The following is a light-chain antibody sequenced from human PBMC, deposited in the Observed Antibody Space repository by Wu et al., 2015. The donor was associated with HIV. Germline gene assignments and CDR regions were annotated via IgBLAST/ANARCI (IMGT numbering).Light chain of an antibody. J-gene: IGKJ1*01. Sequence: DNQMTQSPSTLSASVGDRVTITCRASQSISPWLAWYQQKPGKAPKLLIYKASTLETGVPSRFSGGGSGTEFTLTISSLQPEDAATYFCQKYNSAPRTFGQGTKVDIK. CDR2: KAS. V-gene: IGKV1-5*03. CDR3: QKYNSAPRT. CDR1: QSISPW.